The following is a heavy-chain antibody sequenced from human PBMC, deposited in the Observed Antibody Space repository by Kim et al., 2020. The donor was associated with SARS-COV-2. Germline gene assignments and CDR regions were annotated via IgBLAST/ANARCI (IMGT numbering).Heavy chain of an antibody. Sequence: SETLSLTCTVSGGSISSYYWSWIRQPPGKGLEWIGYIYYSGSTNYNPSLKSRVTISVDTSKNQFSLKLSSVTAADTAVYYCARDGGPEQQLSGFDPWGQGTLATVSS. J-gene: IGHJ5*02. CDR2: IYYSGST. V-gene: IGHV4-59*13. CDR1: GGSISSYY. CDR3: ARDGGPEQQLSGFDP. D-gene: IGHD6-13*01.